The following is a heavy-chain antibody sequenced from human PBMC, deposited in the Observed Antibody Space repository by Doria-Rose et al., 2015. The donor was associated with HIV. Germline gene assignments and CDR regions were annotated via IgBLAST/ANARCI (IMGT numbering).Heavy chain of an antibody. CDR3: ARIKSSRWYHKYYFDF. Sequence: QITLKESGPVLVKPTETLTLTCTVSGVSLSSPGMGVSWIRQPPGKALEWLANIFSDDDRSYKTSLKSRLTIARGTPKSQVVLTMTDMHPVDTATYYCARIKSSRWYHKYYFDFWGQGTLVIVSA. CDR2: IFSDDDR. J-gene: IGHJ4*02. CDR1: GVSLSSPGMG. D-gene: IGHD6-13*01. V-gene: IGHV2-26*01.